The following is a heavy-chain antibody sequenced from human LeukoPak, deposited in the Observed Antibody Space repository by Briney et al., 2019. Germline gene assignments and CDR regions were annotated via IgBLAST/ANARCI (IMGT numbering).Heavy chain of an antibody. Sequence: PGGSLRLSCAASGFTFITYAMNWVRQAPGKGLEWVSAISGSGGSTYYADSVKGRFTISRDNSKNTLYLQMNSLRAEDTAVYYCAKAPIVGATTSYFDYWGQGTLVTVSS. V-gene: IGHV3-23*01. CDR1: GFTFITYA. CDR3: AKAPIVGATTSYFDY. D-gene: IGHD1-26*01. J-gene: IGHJ4*02. CDR2: ISGSGGST.